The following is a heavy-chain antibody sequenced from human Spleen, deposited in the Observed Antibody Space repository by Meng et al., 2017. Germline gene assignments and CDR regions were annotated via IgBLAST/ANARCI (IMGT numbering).Heavy chain of an antibody. V-gene: IGHV4-4*02. CDR1: GYSITNHTW. CDR3: ARDPKPFCSSSSCYHWFDP. D-gene: IGHD2-2*01. Sequence: QVQFRESGPALVKPSETLSLTCAFSGYSITNHTWWAWVRQPPGKGLEWIGEIPHRGSSAYNPSLKSRVSMSIDKSKNQFSLKLTSVTAADTAVYYCARDPKPFCSSSSCYHWFDPWGQGTLVTVSS. CDR2: IPHRGSS. J-gene: IGHJ5*02.